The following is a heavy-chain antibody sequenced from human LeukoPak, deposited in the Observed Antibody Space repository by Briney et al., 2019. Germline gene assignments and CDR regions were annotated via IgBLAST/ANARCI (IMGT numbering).Heavy chain of an antibody. D-gene: IGHD6-19*01. Sequence: SETLSLTCTVSGGSISSYYWSWIRQPPGKGLEWIGYIYYSGSTNYNPSLKSRVTISVDTSKSQFSLELSSVTAADTAIYYCARNLYSSGWHPFDYWGQGTLVTVSS. CDR3: ARNLYSSGWHPFDY. V-gene: IGHV4-59*08. CDR1: GGSISSYY. CDR2: IYYSGST. J-gene: IGHJ4*02.